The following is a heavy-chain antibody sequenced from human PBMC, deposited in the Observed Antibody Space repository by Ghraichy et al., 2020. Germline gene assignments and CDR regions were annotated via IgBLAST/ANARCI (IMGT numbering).Heavy chain of an antibody. V-gene: IGHV4-34*01. J-gene: IGHJ4*02. CDR2: INHSGST. CDR3: ARTPIAVAGAPFDY. CDR1: GGSFSGYY. D-gene: IGHD6-19*01. Sequence: SETLSLTCAVYGGSFSGYYWSWIRQPPGKGLEWIGEINHSGSTNYNPSLKSRVTISVDTSKNQFSLKLSSVTAADTAVDYCARTPIAVAGAPFDYWGQGTLVTVSS.